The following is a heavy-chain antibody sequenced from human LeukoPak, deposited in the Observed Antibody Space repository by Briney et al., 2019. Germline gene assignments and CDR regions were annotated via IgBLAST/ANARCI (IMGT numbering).Heavy chain of an antibody. Sequence: PGGSLRLSCGASGFTFSSSWMSWVRQAPGKGLEWVANIKQDGSERYYVDSEKGRFTISRDNAKNSLYLQMNSLRAEDTAVYYRARDPGYSYGSYYYCYYYMDVWGKGTTVTVSS. J-gene: IGHJ6*03. CDR3: ARDPGYSYGSYYYCYYYMDV. V-gene: IGHV3-7*01. CDR1: GFTFSSSW. D-gene: IGHD5-18*01. CDR2: IKQDGSER.